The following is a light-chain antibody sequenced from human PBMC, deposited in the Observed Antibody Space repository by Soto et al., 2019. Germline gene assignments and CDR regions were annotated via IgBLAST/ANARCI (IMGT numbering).Light chain of an antibody. V-gene: IGKV2-28*01. CDR2: LGS. Sequence: DMVLTESPLSLRVTPGEPASISCRSSQSLLHSNGNIYLDWYLQKPGQSPQLLIYLGSIRASGVPDRFSGSGSGTDFTLKITRVEAEDVGLHYCMQAIQAPRTFGLGTKVEIK. J-gene: IGKJ1*01. CDR1: QSLLHSNGNIY. CDR3: MQAIQAPRT.